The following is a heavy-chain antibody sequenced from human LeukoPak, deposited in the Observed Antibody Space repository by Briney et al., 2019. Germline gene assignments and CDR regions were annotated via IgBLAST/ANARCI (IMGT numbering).Heavy chain of an antibody. CDR2: ISYDGSNK. CDR1: GFTFSSYA. Sequence: GRSLRLSCAASGFTFSSYAMHGVRQAPGKGLEGVAVISYDGSNKYYADSVKGRFTISRDNSKNTLYLQMNSLRAEDTAVYYCATTTELEAYYYYMDVWGKGTTVTVSS. CDR3: ATTTELEAYYYYMDV. J-gene: IGHJ6*03. D-gene: IGHD1-7*01. V-gene: IGHV3-30*04.